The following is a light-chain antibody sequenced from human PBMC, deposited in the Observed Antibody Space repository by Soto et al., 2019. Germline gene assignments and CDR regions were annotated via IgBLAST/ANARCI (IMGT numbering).Light chain of an antibody. Sequence: EIVMTQSPATLSVSAGERATLSCRASQSVSGNLAWYQQKPGQAPRLLIYDASTRATGIPARFSGSGSGTEFTLTINSLHSEDFAVYYCQQYNNWPPWTFGQGTKVDIK. CDR3: QQYNNWPPWT. J-gene: IGKJ1*01. CDR1: QSVSGN. CDR2: DAS. V-gene: IGKV3-15*01.